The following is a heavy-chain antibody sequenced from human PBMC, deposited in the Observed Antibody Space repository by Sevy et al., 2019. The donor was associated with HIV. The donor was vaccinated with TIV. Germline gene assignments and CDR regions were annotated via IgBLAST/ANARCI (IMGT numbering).Heavy chain of an antibody. D-gene: IGHD6-19*01. V-gene: IGHV3-21*01. CDR2: ISSTSSYI. Sequence: GGSLRLSCAASGFTFSSYSMNWVRQAPGKGLEWVSSISSTSSYIDYTYSVKGRFTISRDNARNSLYLQMNNLRAEDTAVYYCARDCNSGWRKFNLFDPWGQGTLVTVSS. J-gene: IGHJ5*02. CDR3: ARDCNSGWRKFNLFDP. CDR1: GFTFSSYS.